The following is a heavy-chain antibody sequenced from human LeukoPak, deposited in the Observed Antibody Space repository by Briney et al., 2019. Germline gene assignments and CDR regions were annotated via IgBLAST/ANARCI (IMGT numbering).Heavy chain of an antibody. CDR2: IYYSGST. CDR1: GGSISSYY. CDR3: ARDLTPTYYYGSGSYCD. V-gene: IGHV4-59*12. J-gene: IGHJ4*02. D-gene: IGHD3-10*01. Sequence: PSETLSLTCTVSGGSISSYYWSWIRQPPGKGLEWIGYIYYSGSTNYNPSLKSRVTVSVDTSKNQFSLKLSSVTAADTAVYYCARDLTPTYYYGSGSYCDWGQGTLVTVSS.